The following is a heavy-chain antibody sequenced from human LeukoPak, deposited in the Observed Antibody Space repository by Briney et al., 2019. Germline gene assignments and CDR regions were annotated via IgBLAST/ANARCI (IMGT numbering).Heavy chain of an antibody. CDR2: IYSGGST. D-gene: IGHD3-10*01. V-gene: IGHV3-66*01. Sequence: GGSLRLSCAASGFTVSSNYMSWVRQAPGKGLEWVSVIYSGGSTYYADSVKGRFTISRDNSKNTLYLQMNSLRAEDTAVYYCARGGILWFGEPLGYWGQGTLVTVSS. CDR3: ARGGILWFGEPLGY. CDR1: GFTVSSNY. J-gene: IGHJ4*02.